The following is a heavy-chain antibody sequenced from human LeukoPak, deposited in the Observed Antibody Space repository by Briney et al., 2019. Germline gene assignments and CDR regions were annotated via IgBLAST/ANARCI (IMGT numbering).Heavy chain of an antibody. Sequence: GGSLRLSCAASGFTVSSNYMSWVRQAPGKGLEWVSVIYSGGSTYYADSVKGRFTISRDNSKNTLYLQMNSLRAEDTAVYYCARGGYSGPPYYYGMDVWGQGTTVTVSS. CDR3: ARGGYSGPPYYYGMDV. CDR1: GFTVSSNY. J-gene: IGHJ6*02. CDR2: IYSGGST. D-gene: IGHD5-12*01. V-gene: IGHV3-53*01.